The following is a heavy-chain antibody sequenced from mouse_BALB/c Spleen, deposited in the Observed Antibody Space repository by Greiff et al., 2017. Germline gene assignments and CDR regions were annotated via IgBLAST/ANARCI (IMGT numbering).Heavy chain of an antibody. Sequence: EVKLVESGPGLVKPSQSLSLTCTVTGYSITSDYAWNWIRQFPGNKLEWMGYISYSGSTSYNPSLKSRISITRDTSKNQFFLQLNSVTTEDTATYYCARGAGPWFAYWGQGTLVTVSA. CDR3: ARGAGPWFAY. J-gene: IGHJ3*01. CDR2: ISYSGST. V-gene: IGHV3-2*02. CDR1: GYSITSDYA.